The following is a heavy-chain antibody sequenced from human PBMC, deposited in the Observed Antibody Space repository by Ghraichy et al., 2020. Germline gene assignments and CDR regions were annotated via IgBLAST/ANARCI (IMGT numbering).Heavy chain of an antibody. CDR1: GGTFSSYA. CDR3: ARDQQITYYDFWSGSPNWFDP. CDR2: IIPIFGTA. D-gene: IGHD3-3*01. Sequence: SVKVSCKASGGTFSSYAISWVRQAPGQGLEWMGGIIPIFGTANYAQKFQGRVTITADESTSTAYMELSSLRSEDTAVYYCARDQQITYYDFWSGSPNWFDPWGQGTLVTVSS. J-gene: IGHJ5*02. V-gene: IGHV1-69*13.